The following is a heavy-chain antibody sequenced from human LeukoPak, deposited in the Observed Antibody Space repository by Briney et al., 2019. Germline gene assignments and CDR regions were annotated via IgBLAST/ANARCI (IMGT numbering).Heavy chain of an antibody. CDR3: ARDTRNYYDSSGYYSFDY. V-gene: IGHV4-34*01. CDR1: GGSFSGYY. J-gene: IGHJ4*02. CDR2: INHSGST. D-gene: IGHD3-22*01. Sequence: PSETLSLTCAVYGGSFSGYYWSWIRQPPGKGLEWIGEINHSGSTNYNPSLKSRVTIGGDTSKNQFSLKLSSVTAADTAVYYCARDTRNYYDSSGYYSFDYWGQGTLDTVSS.